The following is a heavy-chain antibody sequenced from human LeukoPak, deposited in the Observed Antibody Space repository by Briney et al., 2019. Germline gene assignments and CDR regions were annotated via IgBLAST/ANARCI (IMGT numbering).Heavy chain of an antibody. J-gene: IGHJ4*02. CDR1: GFTFSSYS. Sequence: PGGSLRLSCAASGFTFSSYSMNCVRQAPGKGLEWVSSISSSGSYIYYADSVKGRFTISRDNAKNSLYLQMNSLGAEDTAVYYCARARGGWYSEYWGQGTLVTVSS. V-gene: IGHV3-21*01. CDR3: ARARGGWYSEY. D-gene: IGHD6-19*01. CDR2: ISSSGSYI.